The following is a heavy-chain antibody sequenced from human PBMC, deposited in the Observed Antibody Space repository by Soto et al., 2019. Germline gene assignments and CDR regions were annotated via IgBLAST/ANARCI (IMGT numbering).Heavy chain of an antibody. D-gene: IGHD2-2*01. Sequence: PGGSLRLSCAASGFTFSSYGMHWFRQAPGKGLEWVAVISYDGSNKYYADSVKGRFTISRDNSKNTLYLQMNSLRAEDTAVYYCAKYCSSTSCHDYWGQGTLVTVSS. CDR3: AKYCSSTSCHDY. J-gene: IGHJ4*02. V-gene: IGHV3-30*18. CDR2: ISYDGSNK. CDR1: GFTFSSYG.